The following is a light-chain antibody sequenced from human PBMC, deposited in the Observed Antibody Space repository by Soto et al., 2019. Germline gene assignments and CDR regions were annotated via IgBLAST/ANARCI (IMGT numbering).Light chain of an antibody. CDR3: TSPTPGSLCV. CDR2: MVS. J-gene: IGLJ1*01. V-gene: IGLV2-14*01. CDR1: SSDVGNYNY. Sequence: QSALTQSASVSGSPGQSITISCTGTSSDVGNYNYVSWYQQYPGRVPKLLIYMVSNRPSGVSNRFSGSKSGNTASLTISGLQAEDEADYFCTSPTPGSLCVFGTGTKVTVL.